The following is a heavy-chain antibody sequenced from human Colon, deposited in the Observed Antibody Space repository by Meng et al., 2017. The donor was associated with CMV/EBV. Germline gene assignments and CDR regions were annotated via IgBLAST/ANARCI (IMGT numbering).Heavy chain of an antibody. CDR1: GGTFRSYV. CDR3: AKDVRGGGYIEHYYGMDV. CDR2: IIPMFGTA. Sequence: SVKVSCKATGGTFRSYVISWVRQAPGQGREWMGGIIPMFGTAKYVEKFQGRVTITTDESTSTAYMEVSSLRAEDTAVYYGAKDVRGGGYIEHYYGMDVWGQGTTVTVSS. V-gene: IGHV1-69*05. J-gene: IGHJ6*02. D-gene: IGHD3-22*01.